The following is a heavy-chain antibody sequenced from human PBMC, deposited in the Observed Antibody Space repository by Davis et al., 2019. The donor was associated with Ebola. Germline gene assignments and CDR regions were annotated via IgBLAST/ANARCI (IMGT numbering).Heavy chain of an antibody. Sequence: GGSLRLSCAASGFVFSSYVMSWVRQAPGKGLEWVSVIYRDGRTYYADSVKGQFTISRDNSKNTVYLQTNSLRAEDTAVYYCARHVYGDFWYFDLWGRGTRVTVSS. CDR2: IYRDGRT. D-gene: IGHD4-17*01. CDR1: GFVFSSYV. J-gene: IGHJ2*01. V-gene: IGHV3-53*01. CDR3: ARHVYGDFWYFDL.